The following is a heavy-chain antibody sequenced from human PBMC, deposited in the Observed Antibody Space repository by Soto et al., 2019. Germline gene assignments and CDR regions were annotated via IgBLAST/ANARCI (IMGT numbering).Heavy chain of an antibody. V-gene: IGHV1-69*13. J-gene: IGHJ6*02. CDR1: GGTFSSDA. Sequence: ASVKVSCKASGGTFSSDAISWVRQAPGQGLEWMGGIIPIFGTANYAQKFQGRVTITADESTSTAYMELSSLRSEDTAVYYCARRPLLGSSSSGMDVWGQGTTVTVSS. D-gene: IGHD6-6*01. CDR3: ARRPLLGSSSSGMDV. CDR2: IIPIFGTA.